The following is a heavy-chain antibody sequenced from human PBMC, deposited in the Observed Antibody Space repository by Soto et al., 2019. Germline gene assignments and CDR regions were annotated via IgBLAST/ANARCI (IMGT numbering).Heavy chain of an antibody. CDR1: GYTFTSYG. J-gene: IGHJ6*02. Sequence: QVQLVQSGAEVKKPGASVKVSCKASGYTFTSYGISWVRQAPGQGLEWMGWISAYNGNTNYAQKLQGRVSMTTDPPTNTAHMELRSLRSDDTAVYYCARDWNGMDVWGQGTTVTVSS. D-gene: IGHD3-3*01. CDR3: ARDWNGMDV. CDR2: ISAYNGNT. V-gene: IGHV1-18*04.